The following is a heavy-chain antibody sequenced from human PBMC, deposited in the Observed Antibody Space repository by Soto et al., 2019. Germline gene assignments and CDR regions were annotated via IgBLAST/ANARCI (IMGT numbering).Heavy chain of an antibody. D-gene: IGHD6-25*01. J-gene: IGHJ6*02. Sequence: ASFKVSCKASGCTFSKFGIISVRQPPGQGLEWMGWISPYNGNTNYAQMFQGRLTMTTDTSTTSAYMALRSLRSDDAAVYYWARLLDYYYYAMDACGPGTTATVSS. CDR1: GCTFSKFG. V-gene: IGHV1-18*01. CDR3: ARLLDYYYYAMDA. CDR2: ISPYNGNT.